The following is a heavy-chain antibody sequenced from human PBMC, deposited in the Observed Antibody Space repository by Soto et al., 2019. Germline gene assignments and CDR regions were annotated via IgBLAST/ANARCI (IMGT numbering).Heavy chain of an antibody. V-gene: IGHV4-30-2*01. CDR1: GGSISSRGYS. J-gene: IGHJ4*02. CDR2: IYHSGST. Sequence: SETLSLTCAVSGGSISSRGYSWSWIRQPPGKGLEWIGYIYHSGSTYYNPSLKSRVTISVDRSKNQFSLKLSSVTAADTAVYYCARGDCDGDCYYYWGQGTLVTVSS. D-gene: IGHD2-21*02. CDR3: ARGDCDGDCYYY.